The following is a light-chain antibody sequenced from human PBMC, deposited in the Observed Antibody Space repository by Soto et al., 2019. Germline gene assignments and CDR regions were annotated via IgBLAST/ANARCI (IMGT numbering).Light chain of an antibody. V-gene: IGKV3-20*01. J-gene: IGKJ1*01. Sequence: EIVLTQSPGTLSLSPGERATLSCRASQTVGSSFLAWFQHKPGQAPRLLIYGASTRATGIPDRFSGSGSGTDFTLTISRLEPEDFAVYYCHQYGSSQKFGQGTKVDIK. CDR2: GAS. CDR3: HQYGSSQK. CDR1: QTVGSSF.